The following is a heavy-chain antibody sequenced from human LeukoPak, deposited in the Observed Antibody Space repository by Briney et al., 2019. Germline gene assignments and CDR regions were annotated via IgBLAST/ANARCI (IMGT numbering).Heavy chain of an antibody. CDR2: FDPEDGET. V-gene: IGHV1-24*01. J-gene: IGHJ6*03. CDR3: ARGSRIAARQHYYYMDV. CDR1: GYTLTELS. Sequence: GASVKVSCKVSGYTLTELSMHWVRQAPGKGLEWMGGFDPEDGETIYAQKFQGRVTMTEDTSTDTAYMELSSLRSEDTAVYYCARGSRIAARQHYYYMDVWGKGTTVTVSS. D-gene: IGHD6-6*01.